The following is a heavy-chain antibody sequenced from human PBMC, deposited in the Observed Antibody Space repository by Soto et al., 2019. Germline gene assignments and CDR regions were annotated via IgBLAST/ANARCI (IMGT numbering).Heavy chain of an antibody. CDR1: GFTFSSYS. D-gene: IGHD1-26*01. Sequence: PGGSLRLSCAASGFTFSSYSMSWVRQAPGKGLEWVSVISDSGGATYYADSVKGRFTISRDNSKNTLYLQMNTLRAEDTAVYYCAKDPHGSGNYPGISYYWGQGTLVTVSS. J-gene: IGHJ4*02. CDR3: AKDPHGSGNYPGISYY. V-gene: IGHV3-23*01. CDR2: ISDSGGAT.